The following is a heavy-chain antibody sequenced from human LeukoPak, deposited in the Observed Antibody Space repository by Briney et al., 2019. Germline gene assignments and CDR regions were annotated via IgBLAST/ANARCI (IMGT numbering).Heavy chain of an antibody. V-gene: IGHV1-18*04. CDR2: ISAYNGNT. D-gene: IGHD4-11*01. J-gene: IGHJ4*02. CDR1: GYTFTGYY. CDR3: ARDSTVTTFDY. Sequence: ASVKVSCKASGYTFTGYYMHWVRQAPGQGLEWMGWISAYNGNTNYAQKLQGRVTMTTDTSTSTAYMELRSLRSDDTAVYYCARDSTVTTFDYWGQGTLVTVSS.